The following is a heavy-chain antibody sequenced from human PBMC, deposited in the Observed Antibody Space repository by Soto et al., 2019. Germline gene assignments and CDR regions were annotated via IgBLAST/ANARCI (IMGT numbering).Heavy chain of an antibody. CDR2: IWYDGSNK. Sequence: GASLRPSCAVSGLTFISYGMQWFLQYPGKGLEWVAVIWYDGSNKYYADSVKGRFNISRDNSKNTLYLQMNSLRAEDTAVYYCARDWEPYYMDVWGKGTTVTV. CDR3: ARDWEPYYMDV. V-gene: IGHV3-33*01. CDR1: GLTFISYG. J-gene: IGHJ6*03. D-gene: IGHD1-26*01.